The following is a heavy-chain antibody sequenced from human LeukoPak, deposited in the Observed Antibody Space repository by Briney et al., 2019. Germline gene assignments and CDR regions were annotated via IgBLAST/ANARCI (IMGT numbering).Heavy chain of an antibody. D-gene: IGHD3-10*01. Sequence: SETLSLTCTVSGGSVSSGSYYWSWLRQPPERGLEWIGHIYFSGSTNYNPSLKSRVTISIDTSKNQFSLKLSSVTAADTAVYYCARFDGSGSYFYYWGQGTLVTVFS. CDR3: ARFDGSGSYFYY. J-gene: IGHJ4*02. V-gene: IGHV4-61*01. CDR1: GGSVSSGSYY. CDR2: IYFSGST.